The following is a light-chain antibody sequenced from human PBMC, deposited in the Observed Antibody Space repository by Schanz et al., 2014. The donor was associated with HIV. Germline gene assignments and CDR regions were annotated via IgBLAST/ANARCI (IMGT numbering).Light chain of an antibody. J-gene: IGLJ3*02. Sequence: SVLTQPPSVSGAPGQRVTISCTGSSSNIGAGYDLHWYQQLPGTAPKLLIYDTYSRPSGIPDRFSGSKSGTSATLGITGLQPGDEADYYCGTWDSSLNTGLFGGGTKVTVL. CDR3: GTWDSSLNTGL. V-gene: IGLV1-51*01. CDR1: SSNIGAGY. CDR2: DTY.